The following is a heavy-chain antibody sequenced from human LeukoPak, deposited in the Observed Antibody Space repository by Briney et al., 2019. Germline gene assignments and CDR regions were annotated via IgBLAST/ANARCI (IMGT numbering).Heavy chain of an antibody. CDR2: INHSGNT. V-gene: IGHV4-34*01. J-gene: IGHJ5*02. CDR3: ARDSSGWINWFDP. Sequence: PSETLSLTCGVYDGSFSDYYWSWIRQPPGKGLEWIGEINHSGNTNYNPSLKSRVTISVDTSKNQFSLKLSSVTAADTAVYYCARDSSGWINWFDPWGQGTLVTVSS. CDR1: DGSFSDYY. D-gene: IGHD6-19*01.